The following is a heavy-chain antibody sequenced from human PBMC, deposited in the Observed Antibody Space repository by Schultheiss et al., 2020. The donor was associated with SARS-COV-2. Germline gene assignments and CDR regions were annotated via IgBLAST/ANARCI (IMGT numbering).Heavy chain of an antibody. D-gene: IGHD3-3*01. J-gene: IGHJ6*02. CDR2: INHSGST. V-gene: IGHV4-34*01. CDR1: GGSFSGYY. Sequence: SETLSLTCAVYGGSFSGYYWSWIRQPPGKGLEWIGEINHSGSTNYNPSLKSRVTISVDTSKNQFSLKLSSVTAADTAVYYCATNTIFGVVTNIYYYYGMDVWGQGTTVTVSS. CDR3: ATNTIFGVVTNIYYYYGMDV.